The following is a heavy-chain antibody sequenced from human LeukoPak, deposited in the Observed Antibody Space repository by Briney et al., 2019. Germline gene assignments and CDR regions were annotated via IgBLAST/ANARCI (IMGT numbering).Heavy chain of an antibody. CDR1: GGSISSYY. Sequence: SETLSLTCTVSGGSISSYYWSWIRQPPGKGLEWIGYIYYSGSTYYNPSLKSRVTISVDTSKNQFSLKLSSVTAADTAVYYCASTRGYYGSGSPPGWYFDLWGRGTLVTVSS. CDR3: ASTRGYYGSGSPPGWYFDL. V-gene: IGHV4-59*12. J-gene: IGHJ2*01. CDR2: IYYSGST. D-gene: IGHD3-10*01.